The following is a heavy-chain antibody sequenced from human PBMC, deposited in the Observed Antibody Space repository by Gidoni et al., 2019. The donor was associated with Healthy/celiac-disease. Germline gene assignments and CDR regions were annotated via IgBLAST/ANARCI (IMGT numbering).Heavy chain of an antibody. V-gene: IGHV4-61*02. D-gene: IGHD3-22*01. CDR3: ARVGVEDYYDSSGDDAFDI. J-gene: IGHJ3*02. CDR2: IHTSGST. Sequence: QVQLQESGPGLVKPSQTLSLTCTVSGGSISSGSYYWSWIRQPAGKGLEWIGRIHTSGSTNYNPSLKSRVTISVDTSKNQFSLKLSSVTAADTAVYYCARVGVEDYYDSSGDDAFDIWGQGTMVTVSS. CDR1: GGSISSGSYY.